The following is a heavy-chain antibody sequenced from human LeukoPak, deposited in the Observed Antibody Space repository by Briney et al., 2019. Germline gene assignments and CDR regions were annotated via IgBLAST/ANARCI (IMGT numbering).Heavy chain of an antibody. D-gene: IGHD2-2*01. J-gene: IGHJ5*02. CDR3: ARGGTYCFDGCYGTNL. Sequence: GGSLRLSCTASGFTFSSYAMNWVRQAPGKGLEWVSSIGNSPSATYYADSVKGRFTIYRDNAKNSLYLQMSSLRDEDTAVYYCARGGTYCFDGCYGTNLWGQGTLVTVSS. CDR1: GFTFSSYA. V-gene: IGHV3-21*06. CDR2: IGNSPSAT.